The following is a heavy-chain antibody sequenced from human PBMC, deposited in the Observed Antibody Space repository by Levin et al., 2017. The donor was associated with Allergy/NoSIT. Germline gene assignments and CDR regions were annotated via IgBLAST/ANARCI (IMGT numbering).Heavy chain of an antibody. J-gene: IGHJ5*02. CDR2: IYYTGSS. CDR3: ARRSSLEWFDP. CDR1: GGSILSTNYY. Sequence: SLTLSLTCTVSGGSILSTNYYWGWIRQPPGKGLEWIGSIYYTGSSHYNPSLQSRVTISVDTSKDHFSLNLSSVTAADTAVYYCARRSSLEWFDPWGQGTLVTVSS. D-gene: IGHD3-3*01. V-gene: IGHV4-39*02.